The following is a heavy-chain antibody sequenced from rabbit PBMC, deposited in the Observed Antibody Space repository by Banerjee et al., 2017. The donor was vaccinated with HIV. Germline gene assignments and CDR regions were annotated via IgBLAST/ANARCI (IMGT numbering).Heavy chain of an antibody. V-gene: IGHV1S45*01. J-gene: IGHJ4*01. Sequence: QEQLEESGGGLVKPEGSLTLTCKASGFDLSSHYYMCWVRQAPGKGLEWIACIRTGDGATYYASWVNGRFSISKTSSTTVTLQMTSLTAADTATYFCYGYAGYAYTTFNLWGPGTLVTVS. D-gene: IGHD6-1*01. CDR2: IRTGDGAT. CDR3: YGYAGYAYTTFNL. CDR1: GFDLSSHYY.